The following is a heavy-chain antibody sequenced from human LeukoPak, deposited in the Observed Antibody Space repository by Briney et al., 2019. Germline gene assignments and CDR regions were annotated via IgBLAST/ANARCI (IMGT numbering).Heavy chain of an antibody. CDR1: GGSISSSSYY. V-gene: IGHV4-39*01. Sequence: SETLSLTCTVSGGSISSSSYYWGWIRQPPGKGLEWIGSIYYSGSTYYNPSLKSRVTISVDTSKNQFSLKLSSVTAADTAVYYCARHVWVRGVIGYYYYYYMDVWGKGTTVTISS. CDR2: IYYSGST. CDR3: ARHVWVRGVIGYYYYYYMDV. J-gene: IGHJ6*03. D-gene: IGHD3-10*01.